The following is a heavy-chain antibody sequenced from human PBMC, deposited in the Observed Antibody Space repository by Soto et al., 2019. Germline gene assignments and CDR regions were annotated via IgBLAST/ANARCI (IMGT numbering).Heavy chain of an antibody. V-gene: IGHV1-3*01. CDR1: GYTFTSYA. D-gene: IGHD2-15*01. CDR2: VNAGNGNT. Sequence: QVQLVQSGAEVKKPGASVKVSCKASGYTFTSYAMHWVRQAPGQRLEWMGWVNAGNGNTKYSQKFPGRVTITRDTSARTAYLELSNLRSEDTAVYYCARGPGGPDGPGDYWGQGTLVTVSS. J-gene: IGHJ4*02. CDR3: ARGPGGPDGPGDY.